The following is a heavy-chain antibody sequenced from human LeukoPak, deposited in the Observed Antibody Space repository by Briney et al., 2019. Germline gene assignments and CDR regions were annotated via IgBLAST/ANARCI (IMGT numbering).Heavy chain of an antibody. CDR1: GGTFSSYA. V-gene: IGHV1-69*06. D-gene: IGHD3-10*01. CDR3: ARARVVRGVITHLIDY. Sequence: SVKVSCKASGGTFSSYAISWVRQAPGQGLEWMGRIIPIFGTANYAQKFQGRVTITADKSTSTAYMELSSLRSEDTAVYYCARARVVRGVITHLIDYWGQGTLVTVSS. J-gene: IGHJ4*02. CDR2: IIPIFGTA.